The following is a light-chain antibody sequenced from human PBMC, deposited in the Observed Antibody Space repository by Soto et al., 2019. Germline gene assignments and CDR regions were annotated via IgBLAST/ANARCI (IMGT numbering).Light chain of an antibody. CDR2: DAS. CDR1: QDISNY. V-gene: IGKV1-33*01. CDR3: QQYDNLLT. J-gene: IGKJ4*01. Sequence: DIQMTQSPSSLSASVGDRVTITCQASQDISNYLHWYQQKPGKAPKLLIYDASNLETGVPSRFSGSGSGTDFTFTVHNLQPENIATYYCQQYDNLLTFGGGTKVEIK.